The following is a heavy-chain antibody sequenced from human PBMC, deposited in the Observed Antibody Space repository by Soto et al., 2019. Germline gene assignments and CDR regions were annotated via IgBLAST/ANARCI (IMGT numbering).Heavy chain of an antibody. D-gene: IGHD3-16*02. CDR3: AKSRQAGEYYWGRYRHPVGEVFDV. CDR1: GFTFGNYA. J-gene: IGHJ3*01. V-gene: IGHV3-23*01. CDR2: ISRSGTNT. Sequence: EVQLLESGGDLVQPGGTLRLSCVASGFTFGNYAMNWVRQAPGKGLEWVSAISRSGTNTYYAGTVKGRFTVSRDNSKNTLYLQMDSLTDEDTAVYYCAKSRQAGEYYWGRYRHPVGEVFDVWCPGTMVTFSS.